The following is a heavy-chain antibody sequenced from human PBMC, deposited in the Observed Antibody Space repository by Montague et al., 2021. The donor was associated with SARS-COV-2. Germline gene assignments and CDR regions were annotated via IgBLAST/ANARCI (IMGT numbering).Heavy chain of an antibody. CDR1: GFTFSSYA. V-gene: IGHV3-30-3*01. J-gene: IGHJ6*02. D-gene: IGHD2/OR15-2a*01. CDR2: ISYDGSNK. CDR3: ARVLGGYYGMDV. Sequence: SLRLSCAASGFTFSSYAMHWVRQAPGKGLEWEAVISYDGSNKYYADSVKGRFTISRDNSKNTLYLQMNSLRAEDTAVYYCARVLGGYYGMDVWGQGTTVTVSS.